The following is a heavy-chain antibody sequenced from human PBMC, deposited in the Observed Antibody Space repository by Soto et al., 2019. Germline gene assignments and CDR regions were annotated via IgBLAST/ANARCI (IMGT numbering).Heavy chain of an antibody. D-gene: IGHD6-19*01. J-gene: IGHJ4*02. CDR3: ARDRGPQRIAVAGTGIDY. CDR2: IWYDGSNK. CDR1: GFTFSSYG. Sequence: QVQLVESGGGVVQPGRSLRLSCAASGFTFSSYGMHWVRQAPGKGLEWVAVIWYDGSNKYYADSVKGRFTISRDNSKNTLYLQMNSLRAEDTAVYYCARDRGPQRIAVAGTGIDYWGQGTRVTVSS. V-gene: IGHV3-33*01.